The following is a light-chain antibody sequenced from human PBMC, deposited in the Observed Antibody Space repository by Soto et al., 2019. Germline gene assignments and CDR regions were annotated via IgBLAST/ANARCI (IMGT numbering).Light chain of an antibody. CDR1: QAVSSNY. J-gene: IGKJ4*01. Sequence: IASKRNPGTQALCVDVGASVSCKTIQAVSSNYLAWYQQKPGQAPRLLIYGVSSRATGIPDRFSGSGSGTDFTLSIIRLGPEHISVYDCQQYVVPHFIFGGGTKVDI. CDR2: GVS. V-gene: IGKV3-20*01. CDR3: QQYVVPHFI.